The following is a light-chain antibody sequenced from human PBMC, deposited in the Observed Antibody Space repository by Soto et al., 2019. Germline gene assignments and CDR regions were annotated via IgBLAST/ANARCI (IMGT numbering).Light chain of an antibody. CDR1: QSVSSN. Sequence: EIVMTQSPATLSVSPGERVTLSCRASQSVSSNLAWYQQKPGQAPRLLIYGASTRVTDIPARFSGSGSGTEFTLTISSLQSEDFAVYCCQQYSNWPPWTFGEGTKVEIK. V-gene: IGKV3-15*01. J-gene: IGKJ1*01. CDR2: GAS. CDR3: QQYSNWPPWT.